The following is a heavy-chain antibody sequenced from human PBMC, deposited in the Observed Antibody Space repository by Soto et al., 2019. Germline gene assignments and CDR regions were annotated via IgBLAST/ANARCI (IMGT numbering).Heavy chain of an antibody. Sequence: QVQLQESGPGLVKPSETLSLTCTVSGGSVSSGSYYWSWIRQPPGKGLEWIGYIYYSGSTNYNPSLKSRVTISVDTSKNQFSLKLSSVTAAETAVYYCARDSAAAGLGRGYYYYGMDVWGQGTTVTVSS. CDR1: GGSVSSGSYY. CDR3: ARDSAAAGLGRGYYYYGMDV. J-gene: IGHJ6*02. D-gene: IGHD6-13*01. V-gene: IGHV4-61*01. CDR2: IYYSGST.